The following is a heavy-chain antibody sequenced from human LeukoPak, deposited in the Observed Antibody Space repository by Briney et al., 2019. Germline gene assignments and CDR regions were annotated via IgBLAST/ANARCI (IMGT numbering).Heavy chain of an antibody. D-gene: IGHD5-18*01. CDR1: GFTLSSYW. Sequence: PGGSLRLSCAVSGFTLSSYWMHWVRRAPGKGLVWVSHINSDGSSTSYADSVKGRFTISRDNAKNTLYLQMNSLRAEDTAVYYCARGGGYSYGPLDYWGQGTLVTVSS. V-gene: IGHV3-74*01. J-gene: IGHJ4*02. CDR3: ARGGGYSYGPLDY. CDR2: INSDGSST.